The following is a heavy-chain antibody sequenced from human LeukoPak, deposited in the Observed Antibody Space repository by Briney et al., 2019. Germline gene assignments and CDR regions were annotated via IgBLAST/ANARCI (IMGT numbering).Heavy chain of an antibody. J-gene: IGHJ4*02. CDR1: GGTFSSFA. D-gene: IGHD2/OR15-2a*01. Sequence: ASGKVSCKAPGGTFSSFAINWVRQAPGQGLEWMGWISVYNGNTNYAQKFQGRVTMTTDTSTDTAYMELRSLRSDDTAVYYCARRAPEYLIEVVNYDYWGQGALVTVSS. CDR2: ISVYNGNT. CDR3: ARRAPEYLIEVVNYDY. V-gene: IGHV1-18*01.